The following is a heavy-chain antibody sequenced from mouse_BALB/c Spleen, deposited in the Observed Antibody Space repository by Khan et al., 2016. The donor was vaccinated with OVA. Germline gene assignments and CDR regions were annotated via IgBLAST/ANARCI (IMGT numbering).Heavy chain of an antibody. Sequence: EVQLLETGGDLVKPGGSLRLSCAASGFTFSAYGMAWVRQAPDKRLEWVATINSDGGYTYYPDTVKGRFTISRNNAENTLSLQMSSLKSEDTAIYYCASHLTGSFAYGGQGTLVTVSA. J-gene: IGHJ3*01. CDR3: ASHLTGSFAY. V-gene: IGHV5-6*01. CDR2: INSDGGYT. D-gene: IGHD4-1*01. CDR1: GFTFSAYG.